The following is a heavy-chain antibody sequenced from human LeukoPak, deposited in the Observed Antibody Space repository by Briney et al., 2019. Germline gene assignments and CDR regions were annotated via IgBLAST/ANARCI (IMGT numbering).Heavy chain of an antibody. V-gene: IGHV3-15*01. J-gene: IGHJ4*02. CDR1: GFTFSSYW. Sequence: PGGSLRLSCAASGFTFSSYWMSWVRQAPGKGLEWVGRIKSKTDGGTTDYAAPVKGRFTISRDDSKNTLYLQMNSLKTEDTAVYYCTTIDIVVVVAVAGWGQGTLVTVSS. D-gene: IGHD2-15*01. CDR2: IKSKTDGGTT. CDR3: TTIDIVVVVAVAG.